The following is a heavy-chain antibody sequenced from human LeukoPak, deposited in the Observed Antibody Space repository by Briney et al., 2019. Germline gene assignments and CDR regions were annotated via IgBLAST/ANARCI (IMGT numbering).Heavy chain of an antibody. CDR1: GFTFSSYA. Sequence: PGGSLRLSCAASGFTFSSYAMSWVRQAPGKGLEWVSAISGSGGSTYYADSVKGRFTISRDNSKNTLYLQMNSLRAEDTAVYYCAKVDSFGRVTYYDFWSGYYPTFDYWGQGTLVTVSS. V-gene: IGHV3-23*01. CDR2: ISGSGGST. CDR3: AKVDSFGRVTYYDFWSGYYPTFDY. J-gene: IGHJ4*02. D-gene: IGHD3-3*01.